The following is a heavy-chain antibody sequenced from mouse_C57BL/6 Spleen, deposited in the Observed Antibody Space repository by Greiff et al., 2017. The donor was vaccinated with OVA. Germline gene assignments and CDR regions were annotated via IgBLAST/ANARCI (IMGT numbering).Heavy chain of an antibody. CDR1: GFTFSDYY. D-gene: IGHD4-1*01. J-gene: IGHJ2*01. CDR3: ARLGRFFDY. Sequence: EVQVVESEGGLVQPGSSMKLSCTASGFTFSDYYMAWVRQVPEKGLEWVANINYDGSSPYYLDSLKSRFIISRDNAENILYLQMSSLKSEDTATYYCARLGRFFDYWGQGTTLTVSS. V-gene: IGHV5-16*01. CDR2: INYDGSSP.